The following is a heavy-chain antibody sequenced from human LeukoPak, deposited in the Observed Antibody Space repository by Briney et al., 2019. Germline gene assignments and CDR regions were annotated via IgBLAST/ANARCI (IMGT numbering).Heavy chain of an antibody. J-gene: IGHJ4*02. D-gene: IGHD6-13*01. CDR2: TYYRSKWYN. CDR3: ARQVTDCSSRRFDF. CDR1: GDSVSSNSAT. V-gene: IGHV6-1*01. Sequence: SQTLSLTCAISGDSVSSNSATWNWIRQSPSRGLEWLGRTYYRSKWYNDYAASVKSRITINPDTSKNQFSLQLNSVTPEDTAVYYCARQVTDCSSRRFDFWGQGTLVTVSS.